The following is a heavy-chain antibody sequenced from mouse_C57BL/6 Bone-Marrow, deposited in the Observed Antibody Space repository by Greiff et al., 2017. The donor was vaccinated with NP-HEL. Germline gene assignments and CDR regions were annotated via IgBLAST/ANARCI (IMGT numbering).Heavy chain of an antibody. Sequence: VQLKESGAELVRPGASVKLSCTASGFNIKDDYMHWVKQRPEQGLEWIGWIDPENGDTEYASKFQGKATITADTSSNTAYLQLSSLTSEDTAVYYCTTPTVVAWGYWGQGTTLTVSS. D-gene: IGHD1-1*01. CDR3: TTPTVVAWGY. V-gene: IGHV14-4*01. J-gene: IGHJ2*01. CDR2: IDPENGDT. CDR1: GFNIKDDY.